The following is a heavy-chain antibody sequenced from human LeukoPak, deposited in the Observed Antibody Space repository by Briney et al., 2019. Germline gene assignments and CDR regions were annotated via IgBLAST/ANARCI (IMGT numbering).Heavy chain of an antibody. CDR2: IYTSGST. D-gene: IGHD3-22*01. CDR3: AREVSSGYYYRWAGNDY. CDR1: GGSISSYY. Sequence: SETLSLTCTVSGGSISSYYWSWIRQPAGKGLEWIGRIYTSGSTNYNPSLKSRVTMSVDTSKNQFSLKLSSVTAADTAVYYCAREVSSGYYYRWAGNDYWGQGTLVTVSS. V-gene: IGHV4-4*07. J-gene: IGHJ4*02.